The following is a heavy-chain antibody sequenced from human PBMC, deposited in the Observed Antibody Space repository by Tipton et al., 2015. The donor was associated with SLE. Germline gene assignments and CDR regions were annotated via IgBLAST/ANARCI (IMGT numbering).Heavy chain of an antibody. V-gene: IGHV3-7*03. CDR3: ARSTVTMSSGWFDP. CDR1: GFTFTRYW. J-gene: IGHJ5*02. Sequence: SLRLSCAASGFTFTRYWMSWVRQIPGKGLEWVANIDQDGSEKKYMDSVKGRFTIFRDNAQSALDLQMNTLRPEDTAMYYCARSTVTMSSGWFDPWGQGTLVTVSS. D-gene: IGHD4-17*01. CDR2: IDQDGSEK.